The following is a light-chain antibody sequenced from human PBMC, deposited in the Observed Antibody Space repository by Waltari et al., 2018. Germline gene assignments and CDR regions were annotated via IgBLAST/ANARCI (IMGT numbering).Light chain of an antibody. Sequence: QSALTQPPSASGSPGQSVTISCTGTSSDIGGYNYVSWYQQCPGKAPKLLIYEVTKRPSGVPDRFSGSKSANTASLTVSGLQAEDEADYYCSSYAGSNYVAFGGGTKLTVL. V-gene: IGLV2-8*01. CDR3: SSYAGSNYVA. J-gene: IGLJ2*01. CDR1: SSDIGGYNY. CDR2: EVT.